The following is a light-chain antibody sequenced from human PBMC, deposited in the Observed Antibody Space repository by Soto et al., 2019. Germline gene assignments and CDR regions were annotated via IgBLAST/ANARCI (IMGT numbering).Light chain of an antibody. Sequence: QSALTQPASVSGSPGQSITISCTGTSSDVGGYNYVSWYQHHPGKAPKPMIYEVSNRPSGFSSRFSGSKSGNTASLTISGLQAADEADYYCSSYAGSSTHYVFGTGPKLNVL. CDR2: EVS. J-gene: IGLJ1*01. CDR3: SSYAGSSTHYV. CDR1: SSDVGGYNY. V-gene: IGLV2-14*01.